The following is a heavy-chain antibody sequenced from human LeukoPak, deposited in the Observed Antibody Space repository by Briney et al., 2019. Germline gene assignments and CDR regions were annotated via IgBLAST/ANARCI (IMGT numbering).Heavy chain of an antibody. CDR2: INPNSGGT. Sequence: ASVKVSFTASGYTFTGYYMHLVRQAPGQGLEWMGWINPNSGGTNYAQTFQGRVTMTRDTSISTAYMELCRLRSDDTAVYYCASPGQGIDDAFDIWGQGTMVTVSS. CDR1: GYTFTGYY. J-gene: IGHJ3*02. CDR3: ASPGQGIDDAFDI. D-gene: IGHD2-21*01. V-gene: IGHV1-2*02.